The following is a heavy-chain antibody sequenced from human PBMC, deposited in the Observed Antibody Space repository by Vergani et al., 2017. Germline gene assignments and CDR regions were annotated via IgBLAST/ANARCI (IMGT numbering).Heavy chain of an antibody. D-gene: IGHD2-15*01. CDR2: IYHSGTT. CDR1: GAYVGSGGYY. V-gene: IGHV4-31*03. Sequence: QVQLQESGPGLVKASQTLSLTCSVSGAYVGSGGYYWSWVRQRPGMGLDWIGYIYHSGTTYYNPSLESRLTISLDTSENHLSLKLTSVTAADTAVYYCTRHWAVVAANNWFDPWGQGTLVTVSS. J-gene: IGHJ5*02. CDR3: TRHWAVVAANNWFDP.